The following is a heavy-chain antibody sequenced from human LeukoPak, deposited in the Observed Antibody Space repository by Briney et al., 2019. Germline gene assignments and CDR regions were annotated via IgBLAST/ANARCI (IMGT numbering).Heavy chain of an antibody. CDR3: ARERGFWSGYYPHDAFDI. CDR2: TSSSDAGT. Sequence: GGSLRLSCAASGFALSSYAMSWVRQAPGKGLEWVSATSSSDAGTYHAESVRGRFTISRDNSKNTLYLQMNSLRAEDTAVYYCARERGFWSGYYPHDAFDIWGQGTMVTVSS. J-gene: IGHJ3*02. CDR1: GFALSSYA. D-gene: IGHD3-3*01. V-gene: IGHV3-23*01.